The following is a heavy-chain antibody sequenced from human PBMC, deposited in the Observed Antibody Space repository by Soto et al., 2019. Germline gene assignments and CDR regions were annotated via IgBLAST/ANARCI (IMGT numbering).Heavy chain of an antibody. D-gene: IGHD4-17*01. Sequence: GGSLRLSCAASGFTFSSYGMHWVRQAPGKGLEWVAVIWYDGSNKYYADSVKGRFTISRDNSKNTLYLQMNSLRAEDTAVYYCARVPRTPYGDYGNYFDYWGQGTLVTVSS. CDR1: GFTFSSYG. V-gene: IGHV3-33*01. J-gene: IGHJ4*02. CDR3: ARVPRTPYGDYGNYFDY. CDR2: IWYDGSNK.